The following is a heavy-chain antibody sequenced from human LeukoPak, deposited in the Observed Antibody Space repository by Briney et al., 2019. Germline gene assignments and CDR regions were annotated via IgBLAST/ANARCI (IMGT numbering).Heavy chain of an antibody. J-gene: IGHJ4*02. D-gene: IGHD3-22*01. V-gene: IGHV3-7*01. Sequence: QTGGSLRLSCAASGFTFSSYWMTWARQAPGKGLEWVANIKQDESEKYYGDSVRGRSTISRDNAQNSLYLQMNSLRAEDTAVYYCARDNGYFSVDYWGQGTLVTVSS. CDR1: GFTFSSYW. CDR2: IKQDESEK. CDR3: ARDNGYFSVDY.